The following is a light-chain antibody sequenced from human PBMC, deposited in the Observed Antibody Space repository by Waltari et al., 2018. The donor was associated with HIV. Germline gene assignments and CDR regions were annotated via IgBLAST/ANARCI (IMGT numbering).Light chain of an antibody. Sequence: QSALTQPASVSGSPGQSITISCTGSDSDIGASDYVSWYQKYPDRAPRLLIYEVKTRPSGVSSRFSGSKSANTASLTISGLQLEDEAEFYCASFSRGLTLVVFGGGTHVTVL. CDR3: ASFSRGLTLVV. V-gene: IGLV2-14*01. CDR1: DSDIGASDY. CDR2: EVK. J-gene: IGLJ2*01.